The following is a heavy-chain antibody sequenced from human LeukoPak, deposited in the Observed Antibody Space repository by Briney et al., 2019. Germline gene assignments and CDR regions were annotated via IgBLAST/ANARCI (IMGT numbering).Heavy chain of an antibody. D-gene: IGHD6-25*01. V-gene: IGHV4-59*08. J-gene: IGHJ5*02. CDR2: IHYSGGT. CDR1: GGSISTYY. CDR3: ARRRAEGGSDGHYNWFDP. Sequence: SETLSLTWTVSGGSISTYYWGWIRQPPGKGLEWIGYIHYSGGTRYNPSLNSRATISIDTSKNQFSLQLSSVTAADTALYYCARRRAEGGSDGHYNWFDPWGQGTLVTVSS.